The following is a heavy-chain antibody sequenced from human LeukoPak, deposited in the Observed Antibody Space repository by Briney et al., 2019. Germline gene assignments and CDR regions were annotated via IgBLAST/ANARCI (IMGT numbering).Heavy chain of an antibody. CDR2: IKTKTDGTT. Sequence: PGGSLRLSCAASGFTFSKAWMSWVRQAPGKGLEWLGRIKTKTDGTTDYAAPVKGRFTISRDDSKNTLYLQMDSLRAEDAAVYNCARDRGSREDGMDVWGQGTTVTVSS. D-gene: IGHD1-26*01. CDR3: ARDRGSREDGMDV. CDR1: GFTFSKAW. J-gene: IGHJ6*02. V-gene: IGHV3-15*01.